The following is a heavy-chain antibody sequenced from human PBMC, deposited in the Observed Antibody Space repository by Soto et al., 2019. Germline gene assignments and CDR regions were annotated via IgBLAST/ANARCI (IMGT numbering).Heavy chain of an antibody. J-gene: IGHJ3*01. CDR3: PKDRLMLTMVVVGAFDF. CDR2: ISGSGSTT. Sequence: XGCLRLSCAACGFTFSNAWMSGVRQAPGKGLEWVSGISGSGSTTHYADSVKGRFTISRDNSKDTLYLQMNSLRADDTAVYFCPKDRLMLTMVVVGAFDFCGLRTMVTVSS. V-gene: IGHV3-23*01. D-gene: IGHD3-22*01. CDR1: GFTFSNAW.